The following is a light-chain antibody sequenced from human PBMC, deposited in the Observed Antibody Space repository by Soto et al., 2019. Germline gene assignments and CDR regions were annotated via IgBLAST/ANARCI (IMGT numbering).Light chain of an antibody. CDR3: HQYTNWPYT. CDR2: GAS. J-gene: IGKJ2*01. Sequence: EIVMTQSPATLSVSPGERASLSCRASQSVGSNLAWYQQTAGQAPRLLIYGASTRATGIPARFSGSGSGTEFTLTISSLQSEDFAVYSFHQYTNWPYTLGQGTKLEIK. CDR1: QSVGSN. V-gene: IGKV3-15*01.